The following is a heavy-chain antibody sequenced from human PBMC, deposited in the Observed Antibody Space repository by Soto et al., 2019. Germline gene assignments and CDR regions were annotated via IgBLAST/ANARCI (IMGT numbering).Heavy chain of an antibody. J-gene: IGHJ4*02. Sequence: QVQLVESGGGVAQPGRSLRLSCAASGFTFSSYGMHWVRQAPGKGLEWVAVISYDGSNKYYADSVKGRFTISRDNSKNTLYLQMNSLRAEDTAVYYCAKREYYDSSGYLEGFDYWGQGTLVTVSS. CDR3: AKREYYDSSGYLEGFDY. CDR2: ISYDGSNK. V-gene: IGHV3-30*18. CDR1: GFTFSSYG. D-gene: IGHD3-22*01.